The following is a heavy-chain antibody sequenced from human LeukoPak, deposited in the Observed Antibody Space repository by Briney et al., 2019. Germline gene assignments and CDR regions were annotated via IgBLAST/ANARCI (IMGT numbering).Heavy chain of an antibody. CDR1: GYTFTSYG. CDR3: ARDEFGRDWLGFGELLYIG. Sequence: AASVKVSCKASGYTFTSYGISWVRQAPGQGLEWMGWISAYNGNTNYAQKFQGRVTITTDESTSTAYMELSSLRSEDTAVYYCARDEFGRDWLGFGELLYIGWGQGTLVTVSS. CDR2: ISAYNGNT. J-gene: IGHJ4*02. V-gene: IGHV1-18*01. D-gene: IGHD3-10*01.